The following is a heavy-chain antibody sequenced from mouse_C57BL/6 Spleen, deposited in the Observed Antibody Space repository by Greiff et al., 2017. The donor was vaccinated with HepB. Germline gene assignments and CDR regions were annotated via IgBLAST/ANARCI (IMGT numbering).Heavy chain of an antibody. V-gene: IGHV5-17*01. CDR2: ISSGSSTI. CDR3: ARWIYGNYGPFDY. CDR1: GFTFSDYG. J-gene: IGHJ2*01. D-gene: IGHD2-1*01. Sequence: EVKLVESGGGLVKPGGSLKLSCAASGFTFSDYGMHWVRQAPEKGLEWVAYISSGSSTIYYADTVKGRFTISRDNAKNTLFLQMTSLRSEDTAMYYCARWIYGNYGPFDYWGQGTTLTVSS.